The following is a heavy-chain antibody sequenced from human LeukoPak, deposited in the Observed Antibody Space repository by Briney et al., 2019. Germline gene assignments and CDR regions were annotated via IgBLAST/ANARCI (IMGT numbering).Heavy chain of an antibody. J-gene: IGHJ4*02. CDR1: GFTFSNFG. Sequence: GGSLRLSCAASGFTFSNFGMNWVRQAPGKGVEGVSYISSSSSTIYYADSVKGRFTISRDNAKNSLYLQMNSLRAEDTAVSYCEREKFLPDYFDYWGQGTLVTVSS. CDR2: ISSSSSTI. V-gene: IGHV3-48*01. CDR3: EREKFLPDYFDY.